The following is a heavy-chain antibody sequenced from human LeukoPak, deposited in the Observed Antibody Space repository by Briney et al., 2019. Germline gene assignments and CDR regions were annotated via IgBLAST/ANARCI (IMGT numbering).Heavy chain of an antibody. CDR2: ISSSSSYI. V-gene: IGHV3-21*01. Sequence: GGSLRLSCAASGFTFSSYSMNWVRQAPGKGLEWVSSISSSSSYIYYADSVKGRFTISRDNAKNSLYLQMNSLRAEDTAVYYCARLQFGYGGNLPFDYWGQGTLVTVSS. CDR3: ARLQFGYGGNLPFDY. CDR1: GFTFSSYS. D-gene: IGHD4-23*01. J-gene: IGHJ4*02.